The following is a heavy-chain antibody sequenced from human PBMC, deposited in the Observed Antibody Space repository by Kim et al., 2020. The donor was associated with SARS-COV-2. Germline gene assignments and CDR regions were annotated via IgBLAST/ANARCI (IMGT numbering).Heavy chain of an antibody. CDR1: GFTFSSYE. J-gene: IGHJ4*02. Sequence: GGSLRLSCAASGFTFSSYEMNWVRQAPGKGLEWVSYISSSGSTIYYADSVKGRFTISRDNAKNSLYLQMNSLRAEDTAVYYCARDCYYDSSGYAPDRFDYWGQGTLVTVSS. D-gene: IGHD3-22*01. CDR2: ISSSGSTI. CDR3: ARDCYYDSSGYAPDRFDY. V-gene: IGHV3-48*03.